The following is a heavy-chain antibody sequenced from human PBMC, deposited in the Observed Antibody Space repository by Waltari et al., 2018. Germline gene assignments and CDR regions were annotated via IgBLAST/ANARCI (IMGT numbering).Heavy chain of an antibody. CDR2: IYYSVVT. J-gene: IGHJ4*02. V-gene: IGHV4-39*01. CDR3: ARQGPTGSYYDY. Sequence: QLQLQESGPGLVKPSENLSLTCTVSGGSISSSSYYWGWIRQTPGKGLEWIGSIYYSVVTYYTPSLKSRSTISVDTSKNQFSLKLSSVTAADTAVYYCARQGPTGSYYDYLGQGTLVTVSS. CDR1: GGSISSSSYY. D-gene: IGHD1-1*01.